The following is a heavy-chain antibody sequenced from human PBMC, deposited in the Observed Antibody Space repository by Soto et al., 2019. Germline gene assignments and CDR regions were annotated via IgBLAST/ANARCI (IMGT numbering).Heavy chain of an antibody. Sequence: PGGSLRLSCAVSGLTFSSYWMNWVRQAPGKGLICVSRINSDESIKMYADSVKGRFTFSRDNAKNMLYLLMNSLRFEDSAVYYCAESSSQWELLYWGQGTLVTVST. CDR3: AESSSQWELLY. J-gene: IGHJ4*02. CDR1: GLTFSSYW. D-gene: IGHD1-26*01. V-gene: IGHV3-74*03. CDR2: INSDESIK.